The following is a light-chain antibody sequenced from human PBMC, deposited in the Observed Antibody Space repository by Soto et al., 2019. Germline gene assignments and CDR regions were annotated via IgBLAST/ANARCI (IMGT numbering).Light chain of an antibody. CDR1: QSISSW. Sequence: DLQMTQSPSTLSAFVGDRVTITCRASQSISSWLAWYQQKPGKAPKLLVYQASTLESGVTLRFSGSGSGTEFTLTINSLQSDDFATYYCQQYDSYSWTFGQGTKVEVK. CDR2: QAS. J-gene: IGKJ1*01. V-gene: IGKV1-5*03. CDR3: QQYDSYSWT.